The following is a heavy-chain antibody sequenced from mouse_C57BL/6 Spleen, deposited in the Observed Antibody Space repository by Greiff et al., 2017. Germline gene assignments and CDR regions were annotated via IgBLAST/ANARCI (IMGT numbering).Heavy chain of an antibody. CDR3: ANIAFDY. J-gene: IGHJ2*01. CDR2: IYPGDGDT. CDR1: GYAFSSSW. V-gene: IGHV1-82*01. Sequence: VQLQQSGPELVKPGASVKISCKASGYAFSSSWMNWVKQRPGKGLEWIGRIYPGDGDTNYNGKFKGKATLTADKSSSTAYMQLSSLTSEDSAVYFCANIAFDYWGKGTTLTVSS.